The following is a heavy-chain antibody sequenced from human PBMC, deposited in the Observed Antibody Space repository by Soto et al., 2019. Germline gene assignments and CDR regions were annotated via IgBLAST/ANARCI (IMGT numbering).Heavy chain of an antibody. CDR3: ASIRYYDTSGAMDV. CDR1: GGSTRSADYY. D-gene: IGHD3-22*01. Sequence: SETLSLTCSVSGGSTRSADYYWALTRQPPGKGLEWIGTIYYSGSTYSNPSLKSRVAMSIDTSNNQFTLEMRSVTAADTAVYYCASIRYYDTSGAMDVWGQGATVTVSS. J-gene: IGHJ6*02. V-gene: IGHV4-39*01. CDR2: IYYSGST.